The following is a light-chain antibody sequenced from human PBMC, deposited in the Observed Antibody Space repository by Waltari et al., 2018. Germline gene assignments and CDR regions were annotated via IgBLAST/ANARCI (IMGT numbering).Light chain of an antibody. J-gene: IGLJ3*02. CDR2: RSD. CDR3: ASWDDSLNGHWV. V-gene: IGLV1-44*01. CDR1: ASTIGGKL. Sequence: QSVLTQPPSASGTPGQWVTISCSGSASTIGGKLATCYQQLPGKAPKLLIYRSDQRPSGVPDRFSGSKTGTSASLAISGLQSDDEADYFCASWDDSLNGHWVFGGGTKVTVL.